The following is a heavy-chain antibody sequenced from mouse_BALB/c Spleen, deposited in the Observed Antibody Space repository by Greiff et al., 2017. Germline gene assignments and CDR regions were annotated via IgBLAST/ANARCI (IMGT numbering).Heavy chain of an antibody. J-gene: IGHJ2*01. Sequence: QVQLQQSGAELVRPGSSVKISCKASGYAFSSYWMNWVKQRPGQGLEWIGQIYPGDGDTNYNGKFKGKATLTADKSSSTAYMQLSSLTSEDSAVYFCARSNYYDYDDDDWGQGTTLTVSS. V-gene: IGHV1-80*01. CDR1: GYAFSSYW. CDR2: IYPGDGDT. CDR3: ARSNYYDYDDDD. D-gene: IGHD2-4*01.